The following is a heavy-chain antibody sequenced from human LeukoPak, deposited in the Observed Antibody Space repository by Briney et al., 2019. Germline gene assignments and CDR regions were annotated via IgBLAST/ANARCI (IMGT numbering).Heavy chain of an antibody. CDR2: TYYRSKWYN. Sequence: SQTLSVTCAISGDTVSNNSTAWNWIRQSPSRGLEWLGRTYYRSKWYNDYAGSVKSRITINPDTSKNQFSLQLNSVTPEDTAVYFCAREHIAGFGKVSFDYWGQGTLVTVSS. D-gene: IGHD6-13*01. J-gene: IGHJ4*02. V-gene: IGHV6-1*01. CDR1: GDTVSNNSTA. CDR3: AREHIAGFGKVSFDY.